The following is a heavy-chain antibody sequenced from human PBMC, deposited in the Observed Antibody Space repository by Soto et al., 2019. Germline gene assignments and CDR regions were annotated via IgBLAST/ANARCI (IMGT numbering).Heavy chain of an antibody. J-gene: IGHJ6*02. V-gene: IGHV1-24*01. CDR2: FDPEDGET. CDR3: ATAVAGTERYYYGMDV. CDR1: GYTLTELS. Sequence: ASVKVSCKVSGYTLTELSMHWVRQAPGKGLEWMGGFDPEDGETIYAQKFQGRVTMTEDTSTDTAYMELSSLRSEDTAVYYCATAVAGTERYYYGMDVWGQGTTVTVS. D-gene: IGHD6-19*01.